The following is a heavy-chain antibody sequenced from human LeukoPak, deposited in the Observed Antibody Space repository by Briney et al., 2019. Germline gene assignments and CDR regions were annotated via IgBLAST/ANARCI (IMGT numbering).Heavy chain of an antibody. D-gene: IGHD5-12*01. CDR1: GFTFKNYG. J-gene: IGHJ4*02. V-gene: IGHV1-18*04. CDR3: ARDRRGYSAYDGEGFDY. Sequence: GASVTVSCKASGFTFKNYGFSWVRQAPGQGLQWMGWISADNGNTKYAQNLQGRVIMTTDRSTGTAYVELTSLRSDDTAVYYCARDRRGYSAYDGEGFDYWGQGTLVTVSS. CDR2: ISADNGNT.